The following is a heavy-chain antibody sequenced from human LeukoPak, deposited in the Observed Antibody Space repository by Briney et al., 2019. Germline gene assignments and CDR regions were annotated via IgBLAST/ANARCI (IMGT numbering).Heavy chain of an antibody. CDR3: ARDHRSTYYDFWSGYRNGFDP. CDR1: GGTFSSYA. V-gene: IGHV1-69*13. J-gene: IGHJ5*02. D-gene: IGHD3-3*01. CDR2: IIPIFGTA. Sequence: SVKVSCKASGGTFSSYAISWVRQAPGQGLEWMGGIIPIFGTANYAQKFQGRVTITADESTSTAYMELSSLRSEDTAVYYRARDHRSTYYDFWSGYRNGFDPWGQGTLVTVSS.